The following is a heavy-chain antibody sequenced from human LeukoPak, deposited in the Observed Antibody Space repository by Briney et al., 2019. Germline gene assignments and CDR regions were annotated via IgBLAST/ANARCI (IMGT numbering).Heavy chain of an antibody. J-gene: IGHJ5*02. V-gene: IGHV3-21*01. D-gene: IGHD3-22*01. Sequence: GGSLRLSCAASGFTFSTYSMNWVRQAPGKGLEWVSSITGSSSFIYYADSVKGRFTISRDNARNSLHLQMNSLRAEDTAVYYCARNYDSSDYGYHWFDPWGQGTLVTVSS. CDR3: ARNYDSSDYGYHWFDP. CDR1: GFTFSTYS. CDR2: ITGSSSFI.